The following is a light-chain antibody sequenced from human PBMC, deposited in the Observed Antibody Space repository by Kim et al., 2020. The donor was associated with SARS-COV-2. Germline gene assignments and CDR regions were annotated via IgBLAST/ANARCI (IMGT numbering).Light chain of an antibody. CDR1: QKIGRN. Sequence: VGAGERATLAERARQKIGRNLGWKKQKTGQPPRVLNYTASTRANGIPARFSGGGSGTEFTLTISSLQSEDFAVYYCQKYNNWPPWTFGQGTKVEIK. J-gene: IGKJ1*01. CDR2: TAS. V-gene: IGKV3-15*01. CDR3: QKYNNWPPWT.